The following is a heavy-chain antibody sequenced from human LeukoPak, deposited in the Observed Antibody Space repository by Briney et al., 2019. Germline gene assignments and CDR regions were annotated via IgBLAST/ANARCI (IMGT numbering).Heavy chain of an antibody. Sequence: GGSLRLSCTASGFTFGDYAMSWVRQAPGKGLEWVGLIRSKAYGGTTEYAASVKGRFTISRDDSKSIAYLQMNSLKTEDTAVYYCTRVVAATHYYYGMDVWGQGTTVTVSS. CDR3: TRVVAATHYYYGMDV. CDR2: IRSKAYGGTT. D-gene: IGHD2-15*01. V-gene: IGHV3-49*04. J-gene: IGHJ6*02. CDR1: GFTFGDYA.